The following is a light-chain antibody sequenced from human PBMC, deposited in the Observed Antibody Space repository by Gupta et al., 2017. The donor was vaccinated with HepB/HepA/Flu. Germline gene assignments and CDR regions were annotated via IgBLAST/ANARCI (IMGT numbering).Light chain of an antibody. CDR3: HQYNSYSLT. CDR1: QSISDW. Sequence: DTQMPQSPSTLSASVGDRVTITCRASQSISDWLAWYQQNPGKAPKLLIYKASSLGSGVPSRFSGSGSGTEFTLTISSLQPDDFATYYCHQYNSYSLTFGGGTKVDIK. CDR2: KAS. V-gene: IGKV1-5*03. J-gene: IGKJ4*01.